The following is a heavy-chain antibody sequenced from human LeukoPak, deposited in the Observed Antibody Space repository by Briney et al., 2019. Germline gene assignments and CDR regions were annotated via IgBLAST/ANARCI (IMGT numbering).Heavy chain of an antibody. J-gene: IGHJ4*02. Sequence: GGSLRLSCAASGFIFSNYCMHWVRQAPGKGLVWVARISYGGSKTDYADSVKGRFTISRDNAKNTLYLQMNRPGAEDMYEYYSTGDFDAAIGCWGQGTLVAVSS. CDR3: TGDFDAAIGC. CDR2: ISYGGSKT. V-gene: IGHV3-74*01. CDR1: GFIFSNYC. D-gene: IGHD3-9*01.